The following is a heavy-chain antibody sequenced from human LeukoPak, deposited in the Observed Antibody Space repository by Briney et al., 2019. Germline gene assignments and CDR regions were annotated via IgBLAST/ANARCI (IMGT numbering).Heavy chain of an antibody. CDR2: IKSKTDGGTT. J-gene: IGHJ4*02. Sequence: PGGSLRLSCAASGFTFSNAWMSWVRQAPGKGLEWVGRIKSKTDGGTTDYAAPVKGRFTISRDDSKSTLYLQMNSLRAEDTAVYYCARSLEWLVPFDYWGQGTLVTVSS. CDR1: GFTFSNAW. V-gene: IGHV3-15*01. D-gene: IGHD3-3*01. CDR3: ARSLEWLVPFDY.